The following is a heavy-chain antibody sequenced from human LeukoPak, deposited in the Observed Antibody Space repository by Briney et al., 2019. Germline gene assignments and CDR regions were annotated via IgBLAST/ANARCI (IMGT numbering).Heavy chain of an antibody. CDR1: GYSFTSYW. J-gene: IGHJ4*02. CDR2: INSVGSST. D-gene: IGHD1-26*01. V-gene: IGHV3-74*01. Sequence: GSLRLSCAASGYSFTSYWIHWVRQAPGKGLVWVSRINSVGSSTSYADSVKGRFTISRDNAKNTLYLQMNSLRAEDTAVYYCGITRSRGWDALDFWRQGTLVTVSS. CDR3: GITRSRGWDALDF.